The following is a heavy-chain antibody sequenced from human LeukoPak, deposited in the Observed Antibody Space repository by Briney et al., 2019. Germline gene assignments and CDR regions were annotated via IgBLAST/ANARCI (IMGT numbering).Heavy chain of an antibody. CDR1: GFTFSNAW. V-gene: IGHV3-15*01. Sequence: GGSLRLSCAASGFTFSNAWMSWVRQAPGKGLEWVGRIKSKTDGGTTDYAAPVKGRFTISRDDSKNTLCLQMNSLKTEDTAVYYCTTVEVSYYYDSSGSLDYWGQGTLVTVSS. CDR3: TTVEVSYYYDSSGSLDY. CDR2: IKSKTDGGTT. D-gene: IGHD3-22*01. J-gene: IGHJ4*02.